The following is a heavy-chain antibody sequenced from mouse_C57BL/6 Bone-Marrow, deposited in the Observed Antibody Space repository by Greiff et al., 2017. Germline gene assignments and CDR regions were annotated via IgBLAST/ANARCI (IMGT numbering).Heavy chain of an antibody. J-gene: IGHJ4*01. D-gene: IGHD2-1*01. Sequence: VQLQQSGPELVKPGASVKIPCKASGYTFTDYNMDWVKQSHGKSLEWIGDINPNNGGTIYNQKFKGKATLTVDQSSSTSSMELRSLTSEDTAVYYCARGIYYGNYALYAMDYWGQGTSVTVSS. CDR2: INPNNGGT. CDR3: ARGIYYGNYALYAMDY. CDR1: GYTFTDYN. V-gene: IGHV1-18*01.